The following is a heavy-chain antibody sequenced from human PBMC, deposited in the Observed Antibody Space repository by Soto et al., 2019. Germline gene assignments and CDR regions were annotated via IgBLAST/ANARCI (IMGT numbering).Heavy chain of an antibody. Sequence: QVQLVQSGAEVKKPGASVKVSCRASGYTFTSSDINWVRQATGQGLEWMGWMNPNRGNTGYAQKFQGRVTMTRNTSMSTAYMELRSLRSEDTAVYYCARGPPTTGNNWGQGTLVTVSS. V-gene: IGHV1-8*01. CDR2: MNPNRGNT. D-gene: IGHD3-9*01. J-gene: IGHJ4*02. CDR3: ARGPPTTGNN. CDR1: GYTFTSSD.